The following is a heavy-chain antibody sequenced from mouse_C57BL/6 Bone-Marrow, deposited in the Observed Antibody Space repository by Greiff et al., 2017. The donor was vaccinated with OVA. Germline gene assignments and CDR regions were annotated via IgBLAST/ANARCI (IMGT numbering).Heavy chain of an antibody. V-gene: IGHV3-8*01. CDR3: ARGMVTDYYAMDY. D-gene: IGHD2-2*01. CDR1: GYSITSDY. J-gene: IGHJ4*01. Sequence: EVQLQESGPGLAKPSQTLSLTCSVTGYSITSDYWNWLRKFPGNKLEYMGYISYSGSTYYNPSLKSRISITRDTSKNQYYLQLNSVTTEDTATYYCARGMVTDYYAMDYWGQGTSVTVSS. CDR2: ISYSGST.